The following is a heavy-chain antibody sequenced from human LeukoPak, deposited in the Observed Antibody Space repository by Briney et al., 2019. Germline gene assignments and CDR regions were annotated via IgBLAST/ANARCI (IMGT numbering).Heavy chain of an antibody. CDR1: GFTFSSYG. CDR2: IRYDGSNK. CDR3: AKGPRVVPAAIRRVYFDY. Sequence: SGGSLRLSCAASGFTFSSYGMHWVRQAPGKGLEWVAFIRYDGSNKYYADSVKGRFTISRDNSKNTLYLQMNSLRAEDTAVYYCAKGPRVVPAAIRRVYFDYWGQGTLVTVSS. J-gene: IGHJ4*02. V-gene: IGHV3-30*02. D-gene: IGHD2-2*01.